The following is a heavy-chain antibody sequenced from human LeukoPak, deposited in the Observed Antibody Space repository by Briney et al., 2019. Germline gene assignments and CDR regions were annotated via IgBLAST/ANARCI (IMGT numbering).Heavy chain of an antibody. CDR2: ISYGGSNK. V-gene: IGHV3-30*04. D-gene: IGHD3-16*01. Sequence: GGSLRLSCAASGFTFSSYAMHWVRQAPGKGLEWVAVISYGGSNKYYADSVKGRFTISRDNSKNTLYLQMNSLRAEDTAVYYCASRLTYHYYYGMDVWGQGTTVTVSS. J-gene: IGHJ6*02. CDR1: GFTFSSYA. CDR3: ASRLTYHYYYGMDV.